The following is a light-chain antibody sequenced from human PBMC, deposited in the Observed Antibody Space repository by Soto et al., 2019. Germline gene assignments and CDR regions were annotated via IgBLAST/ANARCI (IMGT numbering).Light chain of an antibody. J-gene: IGKJ1*01. CDR3: QHYNIYSEA. V-gene: IGKV1-5*03. CDR2: KAS. Sequence: DIQMTQTPMSLSASVGDRVTITCRASQTISSWLAWYQQKPGKAPKLLIYKASTLKSGVPSRFSGSGSGTEFTLTISSLQPDDFATYYCQHYNIYSEAFGQGGIVDI. CDR1: QTISSW.